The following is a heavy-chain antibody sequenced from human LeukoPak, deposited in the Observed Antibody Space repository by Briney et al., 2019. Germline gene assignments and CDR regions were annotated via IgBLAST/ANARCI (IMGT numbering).Heavy chain of an antibody. J-gene: IGHJ5*02. CDR2: INHSGST. D-gene: IGHD4-17*01. CDR1: GGSFSGYY. Sequence: PSETLSLTCAVYGGSFSGYYWSWIRQPPGKGLEWIGEINHSGSTNYNPSLKSRVTISVDTSKNQFSLKLSSVTAADTAVYYCARTPGDYYNWFDPWGQGTLVTDSS. CDR3: ARTPGDYYNWFDP. V-gene: IGHV4-34*01.